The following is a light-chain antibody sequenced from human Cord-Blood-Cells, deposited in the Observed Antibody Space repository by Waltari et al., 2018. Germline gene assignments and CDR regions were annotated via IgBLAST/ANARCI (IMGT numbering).Light chain of an antibody. CDR3: QQYKSYPYT. J-gene: IGKJ2*01. V-gene: IGKV1-5*03. Sequence: DIQMTQSPSTLSASVGDRVTITCRASQSISSWLAWYQQKPGKAPKLLIYKASSLESWVPSRFSGSGSGTEFSRTISSLQPDDFATYYCQQYKSYPYTFGQGTKLEIK. CDR1: QSISSW. CDR2: KAS.